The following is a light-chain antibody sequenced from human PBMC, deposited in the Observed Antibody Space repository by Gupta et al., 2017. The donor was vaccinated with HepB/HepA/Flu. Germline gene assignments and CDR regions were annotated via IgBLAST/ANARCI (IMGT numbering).Light chain of an antibody. V-gene: IGLV1-44*01. CDR3: EAGDYSLDRV. CDR2: SNN. J-gene: IGLJ1*01. CDR1: TPNIGSNT. Sequence: QSVLTQPPSASGTPGQRVTISCSGSTPNIGSNTVNWYQQFPGTAHKLIIYSNNQRPAGVPDRFSGAKSGTSAPLVISGRQAEDEADYYCEAGDYSLDRVFGTGTKFTV.